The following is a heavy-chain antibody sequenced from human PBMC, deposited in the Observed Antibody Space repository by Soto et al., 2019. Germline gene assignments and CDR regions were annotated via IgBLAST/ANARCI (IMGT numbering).Heavy chain of an antibody. V-gene: IGHV3-74*01. CDR1: GFTFSSYW. D-gene: IGHD2-15*01. J-gene: IGHJ4*02. CDR2: INSDGSST. CDR3: VRTSLVVAAATREDY. Sequence: EVQLVESGGGLVQPGGSLRLSCAASGFTFSSYWMHWVRQAPGKGLVWVSRINSDGSSTSYADSVKGRFTISRDNAKNTVYLRVNSLRAEDTAVYYCVRTSLVVAAATREDYWGQGTLVTVSS.